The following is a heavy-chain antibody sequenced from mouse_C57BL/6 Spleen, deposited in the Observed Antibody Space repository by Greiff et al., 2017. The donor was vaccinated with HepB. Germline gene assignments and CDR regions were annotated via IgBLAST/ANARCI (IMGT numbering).Heavy chain of an antibody. CDR1: GYTFTSYW. J-gene: IGHJ1*03. CDR2: IDPSDSYT. D-gene: IGHD1-1*01. CDR3: ARLTYYGSSEDQYWYFDV. V-gene: IGHV1-69*01. Sequence: QVQLQQPGAELVMPGASVKLSCKASGYTFTSYWMHWVKQRPGQGLEWIGEIDPSDSYTNYNQKFKGKSTLTVDKSSSTAYMQLSSLTSEDSAVYYCARLTYYGSSEDQYWYFDVWGTGTTVTVSS.